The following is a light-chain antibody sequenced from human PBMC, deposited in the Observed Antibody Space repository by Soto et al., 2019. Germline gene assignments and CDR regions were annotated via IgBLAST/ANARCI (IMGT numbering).Light chain of an antibody. J-gene: IGLJ1*01. CDR2: DVS. V-gene: IGLV2-14*03. CDR1: SSDVGGYHY. Sequence: QSVLTQPASVSGSPGQSITISCTGTSSDVGGYHYVSWYQHHPGKAPKLMIYDVSNRPSGVSNRFSGSKSGNTASLTISGLQAEDEADYYCSSYTLTSTYVFXTGTKVTVL. CDR3: SSYTLTSTYV.